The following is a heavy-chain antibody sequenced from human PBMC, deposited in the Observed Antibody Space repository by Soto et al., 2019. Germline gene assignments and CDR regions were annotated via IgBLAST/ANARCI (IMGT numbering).Heavy chain of an antibody. CDR2: MNPNSGNT. D-gene: IGHD2-2*01. J-gene: IGHJ6*03. Sequence: ASVKVSCKASGYTFTSYDINWVRQATGQGLEWMGWMNPNSGNTGYAQKFQGRVTMTRNTSISTAYMELSSLRSEDTAVYYCARGRGGLRLLSMDYYYYYMDVWGKGTTVTVSS. CDR3: ARGRGGLRLLSMDYYYYYMDV. V-gene: IGHV1-8*01. CDR1: GYTFTSYD.